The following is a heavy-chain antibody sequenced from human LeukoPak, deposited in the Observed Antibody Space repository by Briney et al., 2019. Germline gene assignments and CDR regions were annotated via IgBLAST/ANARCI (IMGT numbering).Heavy chain of an antibody. CDR2: FDPEDGET. CDR3: ATGGIGGRYVGFAFDI. J-gene: IGHJ3*02. Sequence: ASVKVSCKVSGYTLTELSMHWVRQAPGKGLEWMGGFDPEDGETIYAQKFQGRVTMTEDTSTDTAYMELSSLRSEDTAVYYCATGGIGGRYVGFAFDIWGQGTMVTVSS. D-gene: IGHD2-15*01. CDR1: GYTLTELS. V-gene: IGHV1-24*01.